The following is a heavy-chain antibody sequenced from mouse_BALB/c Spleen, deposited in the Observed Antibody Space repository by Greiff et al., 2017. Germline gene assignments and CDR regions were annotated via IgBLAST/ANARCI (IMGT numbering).Heavy chain of an antibody. Sequence: EVNLVESGGGLVKPGGSLKLSCAASGFAFSSYDMSWVRQTPEKRLEWVAYISSGGGSTYYPDTVKGRFTISRDNAKNTLYLQMSSLKSEDTAMYYCARPDGYYYFDYWGQGTTLTVSS. V-gene: IGHV5-12-1*01. CDR2: ISSGGGST. CDR1: GFAFSSYD. CDR3: ARPDGYYYFDY. D-gene: IGHD2-3*01. J-gene: IGHJ2*01.